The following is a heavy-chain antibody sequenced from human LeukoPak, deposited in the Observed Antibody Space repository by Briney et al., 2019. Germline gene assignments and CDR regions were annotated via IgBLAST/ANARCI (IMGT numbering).Heavy chain of an antibody. J-gene: IGHJ6*02. Sequence: PGGSLRLSCAASRFTFSSYAMHWVRQAPGKGLEWVAVISYDGSNKYYADSVKGRFTISRDNSKNTLDLQMNSLRAEDTAVYYCARDSINCSSTSCYRYYYYGMDVWGQGTTVTVSS. CDR1: RFTFSSYA. D-gene: IGHD2-2*01. V-gene: IGHV3-30-3*01. CDR2: ISYDGSNK. CDR3: ARDSINCSSTSCYRYYYYGMDV.